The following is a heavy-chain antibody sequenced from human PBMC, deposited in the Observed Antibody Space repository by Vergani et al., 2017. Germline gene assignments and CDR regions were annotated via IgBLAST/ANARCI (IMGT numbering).Heavy chain of an antibody. Sequence: EVMLVQSGAEVKKSGEPLKISCKYSESSFISNEIAWVRQMSGKGLQWMGNINPIDSKIAYSPSCQGHAIMSLDKSITTAYLQWRSLKASDTAIYYCTGHVPCGDGACLHFDHWGQGTQVTVSS. CDR3: TGHVPCGDGACLHFDH. CDR1: ESSFISNE. CDR2: INPIDSKI. J-gene: IGHJ4*02. D-gene: IGHD2-21*01. V-gene: IGHV5-51*01.